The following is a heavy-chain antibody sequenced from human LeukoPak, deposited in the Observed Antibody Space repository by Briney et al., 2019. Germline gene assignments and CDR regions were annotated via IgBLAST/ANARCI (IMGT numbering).Heavy chain of an antibody. CDR1: GYTFTSYG. CDR2: ISAYNGNT. J-gene: IGHJ4*02. V-gene: IGHV1-18*01. CDR3: ARVDLLTGYYFFDY. D-gene: IGHD3-9*01. Sequence: GAPVKVSCKASGYTFTSYGISWVRQAPGQGLEWMGWISAYNGNTNYAQKLQGRVTMTTDTSTSTAYMELRSLGSDETAVYYCARVDLLTGYYFFDYWGQGTLVTVSS.